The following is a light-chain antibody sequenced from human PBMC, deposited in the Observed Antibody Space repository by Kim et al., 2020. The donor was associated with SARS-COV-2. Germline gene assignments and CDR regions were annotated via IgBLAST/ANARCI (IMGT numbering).Light chain of an antibody. Sequence: SASVADRVTITCRASKGISKYLAWYEQKPGKVPKLLIYDASTLQSGFPSRFSGRGSGTSFTLTISSLQPEDVATYYCQKYDVAPYTFGQGTKLEIK. CDR2: DAS. CDR3: QKYDVAPYT. CDR1: KGISKY. J-gene: IGKJ2*01. V-gene: IGKV1-27*01.